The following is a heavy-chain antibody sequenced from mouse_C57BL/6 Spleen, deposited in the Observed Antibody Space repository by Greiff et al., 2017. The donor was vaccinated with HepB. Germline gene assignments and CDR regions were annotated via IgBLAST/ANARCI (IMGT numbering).Heavy chain of an antibody. CDR2: IHPNSGST. CDR3: ARSPSGDYAMDY. V-gene: IGHV1-64*01. Sequence: VQLQQSGAELVKPGASVKLSCKASGYTFTSYWMHWVKQRPGQGLEWIGMIHPNSGSTNYNEKFKSKATLTVDKSSSTAYMQLSSLTSEDSAVYYCARSPSGDYAMDYWGQGTSVTVSS. CDR1: GYTFTSYW. J-gene: IGHJ4*01. D-gene: IGHD6-1*01.